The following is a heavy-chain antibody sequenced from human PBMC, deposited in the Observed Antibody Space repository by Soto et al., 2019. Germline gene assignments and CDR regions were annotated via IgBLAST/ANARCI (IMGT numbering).Heavy chain of an antibody. CDR3: AWSITIFGVVINYGMDV. D-gene: IGHD3-3*01. V-gene: IGHV1-69*13. CDR2: IIPIFGTA. CDR1: GGTFSSYA. Sequence: SVKVSCKASGGTFSSYAISWVRQAPGQGLEWMGGIIPIFGTANYAQKFQGRVTITADESTSTAYMELSSLRSEDTAVYYCAWSITIFGVVINYGMDVWGQGTTVTVSS. J-gene: IGHJ6*02.